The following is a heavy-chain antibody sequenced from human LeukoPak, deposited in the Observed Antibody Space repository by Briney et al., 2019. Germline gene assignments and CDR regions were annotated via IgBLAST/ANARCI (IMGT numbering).Heavy chain of an antibody. Sequence: KPSETLSLTCTVSGGSISSRSYYWGWIRQPPGKGLEGIGSIYHSGSIYSNPSLKRRVTISVDTSKNHFSLKLSSVTAADTAVYYCARGDYDTSGYYYYYYGMDVWGQGTTVTVSS. D-gene: IGHD3-22*01. CDR1: GGSISSRSYY. J-gene: IGHJ6*02. CDR2: IYHSGSI. V-gene: IGHV4-39*02. CDR3: ARGDYDTSGYYYYYYGMDV.